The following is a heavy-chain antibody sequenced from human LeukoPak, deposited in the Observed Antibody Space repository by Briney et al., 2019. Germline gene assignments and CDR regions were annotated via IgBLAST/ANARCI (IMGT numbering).Heavy chain of an antibody. D-gene: IGHD2-8*02. CDR2: INHSGSP. CDR3: ARVRHDPLEYWYYIDL. Sequence: SETLSLTCAVYGGPFTDYSGYSWTWIRQPPGKGLEWIGEINHSGSPNYNPSLESRLTISVDTSKRQFSLKLSSVTAADAAVYHCARVRHDPLEYWYYIDLWGNGTMVTVSS. J-gene: IGHJ6*03. V-gene: IGHV4-34*01. CDR1: GGPFTDYSGYS.